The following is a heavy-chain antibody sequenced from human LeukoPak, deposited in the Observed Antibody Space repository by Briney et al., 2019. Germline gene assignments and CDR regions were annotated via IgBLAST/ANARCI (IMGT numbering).Heavy chain of an antibody. V-gene: IGHV3-23*01. CDR2: ISGSGGST. CDR3: AKGAILNWFDP. J-gene: IGHJ5*02. Sequence: ASVKVSCKASGFTFSSYAMSWVRQAPGKGLEWVSAISGSGGSTYYADSVKGRFTISRDNSKNTLYLQMNSLRAEDTAVYYCAKGAILNWFDPWGQGTLVTVSS. CDR1: GFTFSSYA.